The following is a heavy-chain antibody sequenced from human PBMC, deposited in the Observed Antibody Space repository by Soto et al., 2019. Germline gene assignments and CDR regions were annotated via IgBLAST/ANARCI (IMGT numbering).Heavy chain of an antibody. Sequence: PGGSLRLSCVGSGFSFSSYAMSWVRQAPGKGLEWVSGISGSGSTIYYADSVKGRFTISRDNSKNTLYLQMSSLRAEDTAVYYCAKVFYYYDSSGYYYFDYWGQGTLVTVSS. CDR3: AKVFYYYDSSGYYYFDY. D-gene: IGHD3-22*01. J-gene: IGHJ4*02. CDR1: GFSFSSYA. CDR2: ISGSGSTI. V-gene: IGHV3-23*01.